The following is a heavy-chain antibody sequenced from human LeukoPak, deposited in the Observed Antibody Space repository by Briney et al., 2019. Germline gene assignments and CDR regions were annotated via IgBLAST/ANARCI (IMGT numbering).Heavy chain of an antibody. D-gene: IGHD1-1*01. CDR2: INPSGGST. V-gene: IGHV1-46*01. CDR3: ARDPLNWNDEKSQTFDY. J-gene: IGHJ4*02. CDR1: GYTFTSYY. Sequence: ASVKVSCKASGYTFTSYYMHWVRQAPGQGLEWMGIINPSGGSTSYAQKFQGRVTMTRDTSTSTAYMELSSLRSEDTAVYYCARDPLNWNDEKSQTFDYWGQGTLVTVSS.